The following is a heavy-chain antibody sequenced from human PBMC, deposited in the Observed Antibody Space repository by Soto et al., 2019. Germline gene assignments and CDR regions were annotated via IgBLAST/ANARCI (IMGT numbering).Heavy chain of an antibody. CDR1: GFTVSSNY. CDR2: IYSGGST. CDR3: GRDRRAILTGSDAFDI. J-gene: IGHJ3*02. D-gene: IGHD3-9*01. Sequence: GGCPRLSCAASGFTVSSNYMSWVCQAPGKGLEWVSVIYSGGSTYYADSVKGRFTISRDNSKNTLYLQMNSLRAEDTAVYYCGRDRRAILTGSDAFDIWGQGTMVTLSS. V-gene: IGHV3-66*01.